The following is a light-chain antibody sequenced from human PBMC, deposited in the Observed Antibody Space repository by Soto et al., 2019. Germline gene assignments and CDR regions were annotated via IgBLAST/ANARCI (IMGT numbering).Light chain of an antibody. Sequence: EIVMPQSPATLSVSPGERATRSCRASPSVSSNLAWYQQNPGQAPRLLLYGASTRSTGLPARFSGRGSGTESTLTISSLQSEDVAVYYWQQYNNWRWTFGQGTKVESK. CDR2: GAS. CDR3: QQYNNWRWT. CDR1: PSVSSN. J-gene: IGKJ1*01. V-gene: IGKV3-15*01.